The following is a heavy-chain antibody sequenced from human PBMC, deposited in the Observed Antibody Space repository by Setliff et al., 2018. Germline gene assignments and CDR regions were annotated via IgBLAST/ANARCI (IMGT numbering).Heavy chain of an antibody. CDR2: INHSGSP. J-gene: IGHJ4*02. V-gene: IGHV4-34*01. CDR3: RVWVTMIEVDS. CDR1: GGSFTNYY. D-gene: IGHD3-22*01. Sequence: SETLSLTCTVYGGSFTNYYWGWIRQSPGKGLEWIGEINHSGSPNYNPSLKSRVTMSVDTSKNQFSLKLTSVTAADTAVYYCRVWVTMIEVDSWAQGTLVTVSS.